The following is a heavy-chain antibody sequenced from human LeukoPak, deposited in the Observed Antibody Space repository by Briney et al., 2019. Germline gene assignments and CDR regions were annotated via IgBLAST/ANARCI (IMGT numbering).Heavy chain of an antibody. CDR2: IYTSGST. D-gene: IGHD4-11*01. Sequence: SETLSLTCTVSGGSINSYYWSWIRQPAGKRLEWIGRIYTSGSTNYNPSLKSRLTISVDKSKNQFSLKLSSVTAADTAVYYCARAIDYSNYGYYYYYMDVWGKGTTVTVSS. V-gene: IGHV4-4*07. CDR3: ARAIDYSNYGYYYYYMDV. J-gene: IGHJ6*03. CDR1: GGSINSYY.